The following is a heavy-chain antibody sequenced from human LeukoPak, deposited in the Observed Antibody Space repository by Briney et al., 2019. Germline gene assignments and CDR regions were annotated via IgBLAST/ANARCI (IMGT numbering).Heavy chain of an antibody. V-gene: IGHV4-34*01. J-gene: IGHJ4*02. D-gene: IGHD3-10*01. CDR2: INHSGST. Sequence: KAWETLSLTCAVYGGSFSGYYWSWIRQPPGKGLEWIGEINHSGSTTSLKSRVTISVDTSKNQFSLTLSSVTAADTAVYYCARGHTRISMIRGSRSSYYFDYWGQGTLVTVSS. CDR3: ARGHTRISMIRGSRSSYYFDY. CDR1: GGSFSGYY.